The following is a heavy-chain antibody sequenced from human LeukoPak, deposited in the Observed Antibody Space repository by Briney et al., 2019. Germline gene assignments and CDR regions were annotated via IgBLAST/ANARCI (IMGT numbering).Heavy chain of an antibody. CDR1: GCTFSSYA. CDR3: ARAAYCSSTSCDLSGYYYYYMDV. D-gene: IGHD2-2*01. CDR2: INPIFGTA. V-gene: IGHV1-69*05. Sequence: WASVKVSCKASGCTFSSYAISWVRQAPGQGLEWMGWINPIFGTANYAQKFQGRVTITTDESTSTAYVELSSLRSEDTAVYYCARAAYCSSTSCDLSGYYYYYMDVWGKGTTVTVSS. J-gene: IGHJ6*03.